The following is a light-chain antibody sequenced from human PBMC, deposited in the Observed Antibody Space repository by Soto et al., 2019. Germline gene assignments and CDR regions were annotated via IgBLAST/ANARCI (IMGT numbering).Light chain of an antibody. CDR1: QSVLYNSNNKNH. V-gene: IGKV4-1*01. CDR3: QQYYSIPFT. Sequence: DFVMTQAPDSLALSLGERATINCKSSQSVLYNSNNKNHLGWFQQKPGHPPKLLIYGASFRPSGVPDRFSGSGSGTDFTLTISSLQAEDVAVYSCQQYYSIPFTFGQGTKVDIK. J-gene: IGKJ2*01. CDR2: GAS.